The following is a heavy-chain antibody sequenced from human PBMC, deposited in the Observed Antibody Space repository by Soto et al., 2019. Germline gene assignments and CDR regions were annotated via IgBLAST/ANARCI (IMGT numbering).Heavy chain of an antibody. V-gene: IGHV1-69*13. CDR1: GGTFSSYA. Sequence: ASVKVSCKASGGTFSSYAISWVRQAPGQGLEWMGGIIPIFGTANYAQKFQGRVTITADESTSTAYMELSSLRSEDTAVYYCVTVNLVGAAYYFDYWGPGTLVTVSS. CDR2: IIPIFGTA. J-gene: IGHJ4*02. D-gene: IGHD1-26*01. CDR3: VTVNLVGAAYYFDY.